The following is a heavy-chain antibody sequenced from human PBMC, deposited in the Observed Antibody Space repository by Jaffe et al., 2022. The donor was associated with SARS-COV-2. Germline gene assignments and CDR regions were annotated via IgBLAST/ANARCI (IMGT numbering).Heavy chain of an antibody. J-gene: IGHJ6*03. CDR1: GFNFNLYA. CDR2: TSFDGTHL. V-gene: IGHV3-30*04. Sequence: LVESGGGVVQPGESLKLSCEASGFNFNLYAFHWVRQAPGKGLEWVAVTSFDGTHLYYADSVRGRFTISRDNSKSTVDLQMNSLRPDDTAIYYCARATGAASYYFYMDVWGTGAAVTVSS. D-gene: IGHD1-1*01. CDR3: ARATGAASYYFYMDV.